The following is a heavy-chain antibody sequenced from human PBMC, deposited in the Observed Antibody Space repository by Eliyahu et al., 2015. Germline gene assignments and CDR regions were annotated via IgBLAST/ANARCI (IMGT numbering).Heavy chain of an antibody. Sequence: QVQLVESGGGVVQPGRSLXLSCAASGFLFXDNGMHWVRQAPGKGLXWXATIWYDGSNINYSDSVKGRFTISRDDSKNTLYLQMNSLRAEDTATYYCAKDGHGXGSYYTDWGQGTLVTVSS. J-gene: IGHJ1*01. CDR1: GFLFXDNG. V-gene: IGHV3-33*06. CDR3: AKDGHGXGSYYTD. CDR2: IWYDGSNI. D-gene: IGHD3-10*01.